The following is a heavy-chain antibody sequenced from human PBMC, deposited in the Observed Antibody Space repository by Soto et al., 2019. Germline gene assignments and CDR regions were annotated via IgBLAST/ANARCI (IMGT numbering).Heavy chain of an antibody. CDR1: GFSLTTSGVG. Sequence: QITLKESGPMLVKPTQALTLTCTCSGFSLTTSGVGLGWIRQPPGKALEWLALVYWDDDKRYSPSLTNRLTLSRDTSKNQVVLTLTNVDPTDTGTYFCAHKGGFGYPESWGQGIMVTVSS. D-gene: IGHD5-18*01. J-gene: IGHJ5*02. CDR3: AHKGGFGYPES. V-gene: IGHV2-5*02. CDR2: VYWDDDK.